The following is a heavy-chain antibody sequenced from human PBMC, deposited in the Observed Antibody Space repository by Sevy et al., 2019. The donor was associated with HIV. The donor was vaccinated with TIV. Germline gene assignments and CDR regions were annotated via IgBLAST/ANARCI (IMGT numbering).Heavy chain of an antibody. Sequence: GGSLRLSCAASGFTFSSHAMHWVRQAPGKGLEWVALISYDGVIKYYAESVKGRFTISRDNSKNTLYLQMNSLRAEDTAVYYCAREAGYSTGWSPGNYWGQGTLVTVSS. V-gene: IGHV3-30*04. D-gene: IGHD6-19*01. CDR1: GFTFSSHA. J-gene: IGHJ4*02. CDR3: AREAGYSTGWSPGNY. CDR2: ISYDGVIK.